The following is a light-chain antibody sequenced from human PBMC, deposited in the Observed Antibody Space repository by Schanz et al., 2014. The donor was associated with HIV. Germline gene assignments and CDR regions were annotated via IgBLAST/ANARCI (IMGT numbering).Light chain of an antibody. V-gene: IGKV1-5*03. J-gene: IGKJ4*01. CDR2: QAS. CDR1: QSITTW. CDR3: QQLKSFPLT. Sequence: DIQVTQSPSTLSASVGDRVTITCRASQSITTWLAWYQQKSGKAPKLLIYQASSLQSGVPSRFSGSGSGTDFTLTITNLQPEDFATYYCQQLKSFPLTFGGGTKVEIK.